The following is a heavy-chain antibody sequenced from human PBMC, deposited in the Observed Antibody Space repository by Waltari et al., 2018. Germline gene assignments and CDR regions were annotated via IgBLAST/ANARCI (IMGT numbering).Heavy chain of an antibody. Sequence: QVQLVESGGGVVQPGRSLRLSCAASGFTFSSYAMHWVRQAPGKGLEWVAVISYDGSNKYYADSVKGRFTSSRDNAKNTLYLQMNSRGAEDTAVYYCARDLRGSGSYWGQGTLVTVSS. V-gene: IGHV3-30-3*01. CDR1: GFTFSSYA. CDR3: ARDLRGSGSY. CDR2: ISYDGSNK. J-gene: IGHJ4*02. D-gene: IGHD3-10*01.